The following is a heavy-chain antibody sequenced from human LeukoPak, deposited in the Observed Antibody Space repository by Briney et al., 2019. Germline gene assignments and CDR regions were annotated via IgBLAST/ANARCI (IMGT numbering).Heavy chain of an antibody. J-gene: IGHJ4*02. D-gene: IGHD3-22*01. Sequence: GGSLRLSCAASGFTFSSYWMSWARQAPGKGLEWVANIKQDGSEKYYVDSVKGRFTISRDNAKNSLYLQMNSLRAEDTAVYYCARVTYYYDSSGYYGDYWGQGTLVTVSS. CDR2: IKQDGSEK. V-gene: IGHV3-7*01. CDR1: GFTFSSYW. CDR3: ARVTYYYDSSGYYGDY.